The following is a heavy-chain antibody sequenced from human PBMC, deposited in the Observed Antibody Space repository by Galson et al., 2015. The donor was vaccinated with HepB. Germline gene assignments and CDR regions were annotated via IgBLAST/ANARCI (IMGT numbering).Heavy chain of an antibody. J-gene: IGHJ2*01. V-gene: IGHV3-48*02. CDR1: GFTFSSYS. D-gene: IGHD2-8*01. CDR3: ARNPYAPTLWYFDL. CDR2: ISSSSSTI. Sequence: SLRLSCAASGFTFSSYSMNWVRQAPGKGLEWVSYISSSSSTIYYADSVKGRFTISRDNAKNSLYLQMNSLRDEDTAVYYCARNPYAPTLWYFDLWGRGTLVTVSS.